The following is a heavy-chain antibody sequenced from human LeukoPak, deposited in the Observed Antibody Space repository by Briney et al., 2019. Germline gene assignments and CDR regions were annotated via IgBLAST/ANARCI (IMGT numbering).Heavy chain of an antibody. V-gene: IGHV3-64D*06. CDR1: GFTFSRYT. D-gene: IGHD6-19*01. J-gene: IGHJ5*02. Sequence: PGGSLRLSCSAAGFTFSRYTMHWVRQAQGKGLEYVSSISSNGGSTYYADSVKDRFTISRDNSKNTLYLQMSSLRAEDTAVYYCVKDRYSSGWPPRFDPWGQGTLVTVSS. CDR3: VKDRYSSGWPPRFDP. CDR2: ISSNGGST.